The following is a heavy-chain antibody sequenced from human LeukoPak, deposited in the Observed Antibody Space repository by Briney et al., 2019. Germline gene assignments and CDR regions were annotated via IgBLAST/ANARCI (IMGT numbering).Heavy chain of an antibody. CDR2: IYYSRST. Sequence: PSETLSLTCTVSGGSISSGGYYWSWIRQHPGKGLEWIGYIYYSRSTYYNPSLKSRVTISVDTSKNQFSLKLSSVTAADTAVYYCARGPYGDYGDYWGQGTLVTVSS. CDR1: GGSISSGGYY. D-gene: IGHD4-17*01. CDR3: ARGPYGDYGDY. J-gene: IGHJ4*02. V-gene: IGHV4-31*03.